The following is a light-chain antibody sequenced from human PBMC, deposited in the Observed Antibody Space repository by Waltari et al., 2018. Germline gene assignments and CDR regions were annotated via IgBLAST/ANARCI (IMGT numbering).Light chain of an antibody. V-gene: IGLV2-14*01. CDR1: SSDVGGYNY. J-gene: IGLJ3*02. Sequence: QSALTQPASVSGSPGQSITISCTGTSSDVGGYNYVSGYQQHPGKAPKLMIYEVSNRPSGVSNRFAGSKAGNTASLTISGLQAEDEADYYCSSYTSSSTLFGVGTKLTVL. CDR2: EVS. CDR3: SSYTSSSTL.